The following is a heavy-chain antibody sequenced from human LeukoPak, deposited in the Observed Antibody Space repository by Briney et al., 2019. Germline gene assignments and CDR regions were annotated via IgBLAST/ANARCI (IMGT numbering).Heavy chain of an antibody. V-gene: IGHV3-9*01. CDR1: GFTFDDYA. CDR2: ISWNSGSI. J-gene: IGHJ4*02. CDR3: AKAAGSSWHTEFMDY. Sequence: GGSLRLSCAASGFTFDDYAMHWVRQAPGKGLEWVSGISWNSGSIGYADSVKGRFTISRDNAKNSLYLQMNSLRAEDTALYYCAKAAGSSWHTEFMDYWGQGTLVTVSS. D-gene: IGHD6-13*01.